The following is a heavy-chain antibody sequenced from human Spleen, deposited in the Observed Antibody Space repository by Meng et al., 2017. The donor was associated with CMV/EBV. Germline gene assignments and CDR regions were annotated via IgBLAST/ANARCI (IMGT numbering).Heavy chain of an antibody. D-gene: IGHD2-2*01. J-gene: IGHJ6*02. Sequence: ASVKVSCKASGYILSNYYIHWVRQAPGQGLEWMGLINPSDGSTSYAQKLQGRVTMTRDTSASTVYMDLSRLRSEDTAVYYCARDHVVVVPGATYNSYGMDVWGQGTTVTVSS. CDR2: INPSDGST. CDR1: GYILSNYY. V-gene: IGHV1-46*04. CDR3: ARDHVVVVPGATYNSYGMDV.